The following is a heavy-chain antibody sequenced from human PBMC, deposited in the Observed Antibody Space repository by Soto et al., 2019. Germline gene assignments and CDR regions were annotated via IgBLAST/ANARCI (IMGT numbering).Heavy chain of an antibody. CDR3: AKHYYFDY. CDR2: ISVSDST. J-gene: IGHJ4*02. Sequence: EVQLLESGGDLLQPGWSLRLSCAASGFTFSSYAMSWVRQAPGKWLEWVSSISVSDSTYYADSVKGLFTISGDNSKTKVYLQLISLRAEDTAVYYCAKHYYFDYWGQGTLVTVSS. CDR1: GFTFSSYA. V-gene: IGHV3-23*01.